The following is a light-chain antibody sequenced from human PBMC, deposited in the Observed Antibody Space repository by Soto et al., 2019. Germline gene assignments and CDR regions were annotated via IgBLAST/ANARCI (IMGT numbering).Light chain of an antibody. Sequence: DIVMTQSPDSLAVSLGERATINCKSSQSVLYSSNNKNYLAWYQQKPGQPPKLLIYWASTRESGVPDRFSGSGSGTDFTLTISSPQAEDVAVYYCQQYYSTPPPAPYHYTFGQGTKLEIK. J-gene: IGKJ2*01. V-gene: IGKV4-1*01. CDR2: WAS. CDR3: QQYYSTPPPAPYHYT. CDR1: QSVLYSSNNKNY.